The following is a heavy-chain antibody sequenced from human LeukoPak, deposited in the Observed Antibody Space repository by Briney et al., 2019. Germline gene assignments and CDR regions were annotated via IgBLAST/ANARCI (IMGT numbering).Heavy chain of an antibody. Sequence: ASVKVSCTASGYTFTIYYMHWVRQAPGQGFEWMGIINPSDGSTSYAQKFQGRVTVTWATSTSTVYKDLSTLGSEDTAVYYCARGRFGSTSSWYVYWGQGTLVTVSS. CDR1: GYTFTIYY. V-gene: IGHV1-46*01. D-gene: IGHD6-13*01. CDR3: ARGRFGSTSSWYVY. CDR2: INPSDGST. J-gene: IGHJ4*02.